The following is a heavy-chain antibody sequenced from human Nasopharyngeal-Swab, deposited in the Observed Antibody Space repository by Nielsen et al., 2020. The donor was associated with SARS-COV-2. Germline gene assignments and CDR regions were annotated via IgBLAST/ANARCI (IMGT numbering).Heavy chain of an antibody. CDR1: GYTFTGYY. D-gene: IGHD6-19*01. CDR3: ARRYSSGSRGGLDY. V-gene: IGHV1-2*06. Sequence: ASVKVSCKASGYTFTGYYMHWVRQAPGQGLERMGRINPNSGGTNYAQKFQGRVTMTRDTSISTAYMELSRLRSDDTAVYYCARRYSSGSRGGLDYWGQGTLVTVSS. J-gene: IGHJ4*02. CDR2: INPNSGGT.